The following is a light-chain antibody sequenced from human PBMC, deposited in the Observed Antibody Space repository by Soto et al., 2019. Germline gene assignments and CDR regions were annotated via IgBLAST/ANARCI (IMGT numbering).Light chain of an antibody. J-gene: IGKJ1*01. V-gene: IGKV3-20*01. Sequence: EIVMTQSPGTLSLSPGERATLSCRASQSVSSNYLAWYQQKPGQAPRLLIYGASSRATGIPDRFSGSGSGTDFTLTIRRLEPEDFAVYYCQQYGSSYPWTFGQGTRW. CDR1: QSVSSNY. CDR3: QQYGSSYPWT. CDR2: GAS.